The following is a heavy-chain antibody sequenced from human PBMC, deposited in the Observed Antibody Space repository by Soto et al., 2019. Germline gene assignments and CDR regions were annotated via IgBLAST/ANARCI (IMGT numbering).Heavy chain of an antibody. J-gene: IGHJ6*02. CDR2: LYYNTNT. Sequence: SETLSLTCTVSGGSVNSGSYYWTWIRQPPGKGLEWIGYLYYNTNTNYSPSLSSRVTMSVDTSKNQFFLRLTLMAAADTAMYYCARELAVPGSPSSGLDVWGQGITVTVSS. CDR1: GGSVNSGSYY. CDR3: ARELAVPGSPSSGLDV. V-gene: IGHV4-61*01. D-gene: IGHD6-19*01.